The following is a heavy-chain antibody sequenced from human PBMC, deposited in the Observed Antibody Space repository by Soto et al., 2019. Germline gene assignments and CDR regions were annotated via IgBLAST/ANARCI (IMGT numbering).Heavy chain of an antibody. J-gene: IGHJ4*02. D-gene: IGHD5-18*01. V-gene: IGHV4-39*01. CDR1: RSSISSNNYY. Sequence: SETLSLTCTVSRSSISSNNYYWDWIRQPPGKGLEWIGTVAHSGTAYYNPSLKSRVTISLATSKNQFYLQLTSVTAADTAVYFCARHGGIQLWSRYFDYWGQGTLLTVSS. CDR3: ARHGGIQLWSRYFDY. CDR2: VAHSGTA.